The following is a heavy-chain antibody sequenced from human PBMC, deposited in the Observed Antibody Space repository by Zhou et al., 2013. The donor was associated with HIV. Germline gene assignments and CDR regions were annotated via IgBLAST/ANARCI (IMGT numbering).Heavy chain of an antibody. Sequence: QVQLQQWGAGLLKPSETLSLTCAVYGGSFSGYYWSWIRQPPGKGLEWIGEINHSGSTNYNPSLKSRVTISVDTSKNQFSLKLSSVTAADTAVYYCARGNIAARPLDYWGQGTLVTVSS. CDR3: ARGNIAARPLDY. V-gene: IGHV4-34*01. D-gene: IGHD6-6*01. CDR2: INHSGST. CDR1: GGSFSGYY. J-gene: IGHJ4*02.